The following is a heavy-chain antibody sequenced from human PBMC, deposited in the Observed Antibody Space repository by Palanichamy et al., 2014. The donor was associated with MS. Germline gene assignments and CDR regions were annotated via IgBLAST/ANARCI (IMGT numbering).Heavy chain of an antibody. CDR2: IHQSGST. Sequence: QGQLQHGATGLLKPSETLSLTCAVYSGSLSGHYWIWIRQPPGKGLEWIGEIHQSGSTRYNPSLKSRVTIAVDTSKNQFSLNLNSVTAADTAVYYCARGVEEYSPSSSSFWGGFWFNPWGQGTLVTVSS. CDR3: ARGVEEYSPSSSSFWGGFWFNP. D-gene: IGHD6-6*01. V-gene: IGHV4-34*01. CDR1: SGSLSGHY. J-gene: IGHJ5*02.